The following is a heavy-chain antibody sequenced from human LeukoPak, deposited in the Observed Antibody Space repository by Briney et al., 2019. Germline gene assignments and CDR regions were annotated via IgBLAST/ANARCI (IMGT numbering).Heavy chain of an antibody. Sequence: VASVKVSCKVSGYTLTELSMHWVRQAPGKGLEWMGGFCPEDGETIYAQKFQGRVTMTEDTSTDTAYMELSSLRSEDTAVYYCTQEVTTYDSSGYYPYNWFDPWGQGTLVTVSS. J-gene: IGHJ5*02. D-gene: IGHD3-22*01. CDR2: FCPEDGET. V-gene: IGHV1-24*01. CDR1: GYTLTELS. CDR3: TQEVTTYDSSGYYPYNWFDP.